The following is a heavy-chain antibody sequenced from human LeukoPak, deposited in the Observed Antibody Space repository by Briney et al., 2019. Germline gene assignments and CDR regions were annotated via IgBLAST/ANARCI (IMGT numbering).Heavy chain of an antibody. CDR1: GLTVSSNY. D-gene: IGHD3-22*01. Sequence: AGGSLRLSCAASGLTVSSNYMSWVRQAPGKGLEWVSVIYSGGNTYYADSVKGRFTISRDKSKNTLYLQMNSLTAEDTAVYYCARFGSNYYPFDYWGQGTLVTVSS. CDR3: ARFGSNYYPFDY. J-gene: IGHJ4*02. V-gene: IGHV3-53*01. CDR2: IYSGGNT.